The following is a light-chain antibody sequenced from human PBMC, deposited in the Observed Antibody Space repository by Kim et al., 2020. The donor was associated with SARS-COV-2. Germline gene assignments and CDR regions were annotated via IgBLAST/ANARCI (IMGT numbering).Light chain of an antibody. V-gene: IGKV3-20*01. Sequence: LSLSPGERATLSCRASQSVSSSCLAWYQQKPGQAPRLLIYGASSRANGIQDRFSGGGSGTDFTLTNSRLEPEDFAVYYCQQYGSSPFGQGTKLEI. CDR2: GAS. J-gene: IGKJ2*01. CDR1: QSVSSSC. CDR3: QQYGSSP.